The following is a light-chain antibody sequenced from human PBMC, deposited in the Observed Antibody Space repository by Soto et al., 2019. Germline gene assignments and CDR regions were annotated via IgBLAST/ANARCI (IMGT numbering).Light chain of an antibody. CDR2: DAS. V-gene: IGKV3-15*01. CDR3: QQYDSLPLT. CDR1: QSVSSK. Sequence: EIVMTQSPATLSVSPGERATLSCRASQSVSSKLAWYQQKPGQAPRLLIYDASTRATGIPARFSGSGSGTEFTLTISSQQSEDFGVYYCQQYDSLPLTFGGGAKVEIK. J-gene: IGKJ4*01.